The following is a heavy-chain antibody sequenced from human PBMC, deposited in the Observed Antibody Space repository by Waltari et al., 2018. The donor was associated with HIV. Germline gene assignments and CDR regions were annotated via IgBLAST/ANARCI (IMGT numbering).Heavy chain of an antibody. V-gene: IGHV3-7*04. D-gene: IGHD3-10*01. CDR1: GSTFSSYW. CDR2: IKEDGSEK. J-gene: IGHJ4*02. CDR3: ARGGFYGSGSKVN. Sequence: EVQLVESGGGLVQPGGSLRLSCAASGSTFSSYWMRWVRQAQGKGLEWVANIKEDGSEKYYVDSVNGRFTISRDNAENSLYLQMNSLRAEDTAVYYCARGGFYGSGSKVNWGQGTLVTVSS.